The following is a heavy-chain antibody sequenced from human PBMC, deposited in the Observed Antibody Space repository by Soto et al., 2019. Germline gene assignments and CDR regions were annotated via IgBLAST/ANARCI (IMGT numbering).Heavy chain of an antibody. Sequence: SETLCLTYTVFDGSSSSLGYYWGWISQPPGKGLEWFGSIYYSGSTNYNPPLKSRVTISVDTSKNQFSLKLSSVTAADTAVYYCARHTRYDFWRGYYSNHDAFDIWGQGTMGTVSS. D-gene: IGHD3-3*01. V-gene: IGHV4-39*01. CDR2: IYYSGST. J-gene: IGHJ3*02. CDR3: ARHTRYDFWRGYYSNHDAFDI. CDR1: DGSSSSLGYY.